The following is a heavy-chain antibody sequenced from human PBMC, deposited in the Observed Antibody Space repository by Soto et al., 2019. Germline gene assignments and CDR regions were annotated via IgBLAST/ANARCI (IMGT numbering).Heavy chain of an antibody. CDR1: GYTFTSYA. CDR3: ARVPVKTHNYYYYGMDV. CDR2: INAGNGNT. J-gene: IGHJ6*02. Sequence: ASVKVSCKASGYTFTSYAMHWVRQAPGQRLEWMGWINAGNGNTKYSQKFQGRVTITRDTSASTAYMELSSLRSEDTAVCYCARVPVKTHNYYYYGMDVWGQGTTVTVSS. V-gene: IGHV1-3*01.